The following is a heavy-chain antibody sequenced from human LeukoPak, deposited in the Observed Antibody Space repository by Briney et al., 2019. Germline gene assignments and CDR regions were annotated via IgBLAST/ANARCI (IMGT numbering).Heavy chain of an antibody. CDR1: GGSISSYY. CDR2: IYYSGST. D-gene: IGHD3-22*01. J-gene: IGHJ4*02. Sequence: SETLSLTCTVSGGSISSYYWSWIRQPPGKGLEWIGYIYYSGSTNYNPSLKSRVTISVDTSKNQFSLKLSSVTAADTAVYYCARIEALPYYFDYWGQGTLVTVS. V-gene: IGHV4-59*12. CDR3: ARIEALPYYFDY.